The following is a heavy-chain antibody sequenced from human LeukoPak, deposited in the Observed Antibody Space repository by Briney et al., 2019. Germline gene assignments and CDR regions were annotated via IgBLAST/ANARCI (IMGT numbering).Heavy chain of an antibody. CDR3: ARKTTVTTFDY. CDR1: GFTFSSYS. D-gene: IGHD4-11*01. CDR2: ISSSSSTI. J-gene: IGHJ4*02. Sequence: HAGGSLRLSCAASGFTFSSYSMNWVRQAPGKGLEWVSYISSSSSTIYYADSVKGRFTISRDNAKNSLYLQMNSLRAEDTAVYYCARKTTVTTFDYWGQGTLVTVSS. V-gene: IGHV3-48*01.